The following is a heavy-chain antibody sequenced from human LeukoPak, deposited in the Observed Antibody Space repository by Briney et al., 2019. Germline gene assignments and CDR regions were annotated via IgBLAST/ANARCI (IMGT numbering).Heavy chain of an antibody. CDR2: ISAYNGNT. D-gene: IGHD3-10*01. CDR1: GYTFTSYG. Sequence: GASVKVSCKASGYTFTSYGISWVRQAPGQGLEWMGWISAYNGNTNYAQKLQGRVTMTTDTSTSTAYMELRSLRSDDTAVYYCARVPLLWFGEFPFDPWGQGTLVTVSP. CDR3: ARVPLLWFGEFPFDP. V-gene: IGHV1-18*01. J-gene: IGHJ5*02.